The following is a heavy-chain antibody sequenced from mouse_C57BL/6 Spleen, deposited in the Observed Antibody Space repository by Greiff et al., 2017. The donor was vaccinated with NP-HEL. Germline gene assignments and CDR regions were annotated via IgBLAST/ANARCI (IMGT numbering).Heavy chain of an antibody. CDR2: FHPYNDDT. CDR3: ARGNYGLYYFDY. D-gene: IGHD1-2*01. CDR1: GYTFTTYP. J-gene: IGHJ2*01. V-gene: IGHV1-47*01. Sequence: VKLQESGAELVKPGASVKMSCKASGYTFTTYPIEWMKQNHGKSLEWIGNFHPYNDDTKYNEKFKGKATLTVEKSSSTVYLELSRLTSDDSAVYYCARGNYGLYYFDYWGQGTTLTVSS.